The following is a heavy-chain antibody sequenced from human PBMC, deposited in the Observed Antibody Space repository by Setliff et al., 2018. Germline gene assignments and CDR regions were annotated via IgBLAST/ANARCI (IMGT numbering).Heavy chain of an antibody. CDR2: INTGNANT. J-gene: IGHJ3*02. V-gene: IGHV1-69*04. CDR1: GGTFSSYA. CDR3: AISTIFGVVSPTPDAFDI. D-gene: IGHD3-3*01. Sequence: GASVKVSCKASGGTFSSYAISWVRQAPGQGLEWMGRINTGNANTKYSQKFQGRVTITADKSTSTAYMELSSLRSEDTAVYYCAISTIFGVVSPTPDAFDIWGQGTMVTVSS.